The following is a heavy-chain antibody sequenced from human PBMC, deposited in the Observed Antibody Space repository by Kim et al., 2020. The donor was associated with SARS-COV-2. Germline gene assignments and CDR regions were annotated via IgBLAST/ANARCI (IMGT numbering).Heavy chain of an antibody. V-gene: IGHV3-74*01. CDR2: ISSDGSIT. CDR1: GVTFGSYW. CDR3: TFYYGSGIY. D-gene: IGHD3-10*01. J-gene: IGHJ4*02. Sequence: GGSLRLSCTASGVTFGSYWMHWVRQAPGKGLVWVSRISSDGSITNYADSVKGRFTISRDNAKSTLYLQMNSLRAEDTAVYYCTFYYGSGIYWGQGTLVTVSS.